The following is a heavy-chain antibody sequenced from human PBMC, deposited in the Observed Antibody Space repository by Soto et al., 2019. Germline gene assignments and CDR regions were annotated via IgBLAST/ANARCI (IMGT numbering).Heavy chain of an antibody. CDR2: IIPIFGTA. CDR1: VGTFSSYA. Sequence: SVKVSCKASVGTFSSYAISWVRQAPGQGLEWMGGIIPIFGTANYAQKFQGRVTITAEESTSTAYMELSSLRSEDTAVYYCASSSSGYYLYYYGMDVWGQGTTVTVSS. J-gene: IGHJ6*02. D-gene: IGHD3-22*01. CDR3: ASSSSGYYLYYYGMDV. V-gene: IGHV1-69*13.